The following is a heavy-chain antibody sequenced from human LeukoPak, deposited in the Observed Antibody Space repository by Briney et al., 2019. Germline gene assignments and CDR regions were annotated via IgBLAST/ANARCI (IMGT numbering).Heavy chain of an antibody. V-gene: IGHV3-48*03. D-gene: IGHD5-18*01. CDR3: ARGHSYAEFDY. J-gene: IGHJ4*02. CDR1: GFTFSSYE. CDR2: ISSSGRTI. Sequence: PGGSLRLPCAAFGFTFSSYEMNWVRQAPGKGLEWVSYISSSGRTIYYADSVKGRFTISRDNAKNSLYLQMDSLRADDTAVYYCARGHSYAEFDYWGQGILVTVSS.